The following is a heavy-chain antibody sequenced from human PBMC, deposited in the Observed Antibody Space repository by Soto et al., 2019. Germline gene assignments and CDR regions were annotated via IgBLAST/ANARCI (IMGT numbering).Heavy chain of an antibody. Sequence: GGTLRLSCAASGFNFKHYTMFWVRQVPGKRLEWVSGIKDGDGPTYYADSVKGRFTISMDNSQNTLYLQMNSLRAEDTASYYFAQYMRPDRLYHIDLWGQGNLVPLPS. CDR3: AQYMRPDRLYHIDL. D-gene: IGHD2-2*01. J-gene: IGHJ1*01. CDR1: GFNFKHYT. V-gene: IGHV3-23*01. CDR2: IKDGDGPT.